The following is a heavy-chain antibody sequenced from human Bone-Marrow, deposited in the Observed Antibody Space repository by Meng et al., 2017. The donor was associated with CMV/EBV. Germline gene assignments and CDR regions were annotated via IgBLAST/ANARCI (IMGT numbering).Heavy chain of an antibody. V-gene: IGHV3-33*01. CDR2: IWYDGSNK. CDR1: GFTFSSYG. J-gene: IGHJ4*02. D-gene: IGHD3-3*01. CDR3: ARDRTVEMVAWSGYPH. Sequence: GESLKISCAASGFTFSSYGMHWVRQAPGKGLEWVAVIWYDGSNKYYADSVEGRFTISRDNSKNTLYLQMNSLRAEDTAVYYCARDRTVEMVAWSGYPHWGQGTLVTVSS.